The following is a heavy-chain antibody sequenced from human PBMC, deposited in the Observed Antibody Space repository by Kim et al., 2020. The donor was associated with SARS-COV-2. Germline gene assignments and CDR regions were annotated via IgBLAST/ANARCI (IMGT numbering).Heavy chain of an antibody. V-gene: IGHV1-69*13. CDR1: GCTFTSYA. D-gene: IGHD1-26*01. J-gene: IGHJ6*01. CDR3: ARAIVSGSYSCNYYYGMDV. CDR2: INPIFGTA. Sequence: SVKVSCKASGCTFTSYAIRWVRQAPGQGLEWMGGINPIFGTANYAQKFQGRVTITADESTSTAYMELSSLRSEDTAVYYCARAIVSGSYSCNYYYGMDVWGQRAPLTVS.